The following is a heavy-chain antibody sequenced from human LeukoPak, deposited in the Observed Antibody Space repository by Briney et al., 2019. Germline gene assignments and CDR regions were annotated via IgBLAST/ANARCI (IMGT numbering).Heavy chain of an antibody. CDR1: GFTFSSYA. V-gene: IGHV3-13*01. CDR3: ARGIGGSYPGDY. D-gene: IGHD1-26*01. Sequence: GRSLRLSCAASGFTFSSYAMHWVRQAPGKGLEWVSAIGTAGDTYYPGSVKGRFTISRENAKNSLYLQMNSLRAGDTAVYYCARGIGGSYPGDYWGQGTLVTVSS. CDR2: IGTAGDT. J-gene: IGHJ4*02.